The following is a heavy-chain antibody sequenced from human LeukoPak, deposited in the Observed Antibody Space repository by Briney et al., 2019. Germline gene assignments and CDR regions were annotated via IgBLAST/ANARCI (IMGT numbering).Heavy chain of an antibody. CDR3: ARGRIQLVSSCFGY. D-gene: IGHD5-18*01. CDR2: INPNSGGT. Sequence: ASVKVSCKASGYTFTSYYMHWARQAPGQGLEWMGWINPNSGGTNYAQKFQGRVTMTRDTSISTAYMELSRLRSDDTAVYYCARGRIQLVSSCFGYWGQGTLVTVSS. V-gene: IGHV1-2*02. CDR1: GYTFTSYY. J-gene: IGHJ4*02.